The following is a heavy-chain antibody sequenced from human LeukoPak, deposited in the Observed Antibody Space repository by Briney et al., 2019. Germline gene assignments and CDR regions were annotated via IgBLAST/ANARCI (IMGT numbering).Heavy chain of an antibody. J-gene: IGHJ5*02. D-gene: IGHD3-10*01. Sequence: SETLSLTCTVSGGSISRSNHYWGWIRQAPGKGLEWIGEINHSGSTNYNPSLKSRVTISVDKSKNQFSLKLSSVTAADTAVYYCARSMVRGVINPWGQGTLVTVSS. V-gene: IGHV4-39*07. CDR1: GGSISRSNHY. CDR2: INHSGST. CDR3: ARSMVRGVINP.